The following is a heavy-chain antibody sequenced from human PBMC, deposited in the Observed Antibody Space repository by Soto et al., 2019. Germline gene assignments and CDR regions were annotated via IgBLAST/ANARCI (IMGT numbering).Heavy chain of an antibody. D-gene: IGHD1-26*01. J-gene: IGHJ4*02. Sequence: GGSLRLSCAASGFTFSSYAMSWVRQAPGKGLEWISAISASRSPTYYADSVKGRFTISRDNFKNALYLQMNSLRGEDTAMYSCVQGRYELLDWGQGTLVTVSS. V-gene: IGHV3-23*01. CDR1: GFTFSSYA. CDR3: VQGRYELLD. CDR2: ISASRSPT.